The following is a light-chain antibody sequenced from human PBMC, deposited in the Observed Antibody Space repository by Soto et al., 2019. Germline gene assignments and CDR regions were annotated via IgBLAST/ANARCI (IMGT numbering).Light chain of an antibody. CDR1: QSISSY. CDR3: QQSYSTPRT. CDR2: AAS. V-gene: IGKV1-39*01. Sequence: DIQMTQSPSYLSPSVGDRVTITCRASQSISSYLNWYQQKPGKAPKXLIYAASSLQSGVPSRFSGSGSGTDLTITISSLQPEDFETYYCQQSYSTPRTFGQGTKVDIK. J-gene: IGKJ1*01.